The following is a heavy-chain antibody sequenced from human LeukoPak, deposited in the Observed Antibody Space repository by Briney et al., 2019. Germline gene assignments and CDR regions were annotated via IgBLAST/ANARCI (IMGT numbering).Heavy chain of an antibody. Sequence: SVKVSCKASEDTFNSYAISWVRQAPGQGLEWMGGIIPIFGTTSYAQNFQGRVTITADESTSTAYMDLNSLRSDDTAVYYCARNSIRGRYCTSSNCYDPFDDWGQGTLVTVSS. CDR3: ARNSIRGRYCTSSNCYDPFDD. CDR2: IIPIFGTT. CDR1: EDTFNSYA. D-gene: IGHD2-2*01. J-gene: IGHJ4*02. V-gene: IGHV1-69*13.